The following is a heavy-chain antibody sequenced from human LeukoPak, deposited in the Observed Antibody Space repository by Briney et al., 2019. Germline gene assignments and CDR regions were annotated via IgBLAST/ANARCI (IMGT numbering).Heavy chain of an antibody. CDR1: GDSISSSSYY. J-gene: IGHJ4*02. D-gene: IGHD3-22*01. Sequence: SETLSLTCTVSGDSISSSSYYWGWIRQPPGKGLEWIGSIYYSGSTYYNPSLKSRVTISVDTSKNQFSLKLSSVTAADTAVYYCARVDSSGYLFDYWGQGTLVTVSS. CDR2: IYYSGST. V-gene: IGHV4-39*07. CDR3: ARVDSSGYLFDY.